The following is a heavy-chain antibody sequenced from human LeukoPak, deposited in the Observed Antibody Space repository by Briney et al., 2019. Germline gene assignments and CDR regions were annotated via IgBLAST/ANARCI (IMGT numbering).Heavy chain of an antibody. D-gene: IGHD2-2*01. CDR2: INPSGGST. Sequence: ASVKVSCKASGYTFTIYYMHWVRQAPGQGLEWMGIINPSGGSTSYAQKFQGRVTMTRDTSTSTVYMELSSLRSEDTAVYYCARVAYCSSTSCRTEGTRYFDYWGQGTLVTVSS. CDR1: GYTFTIYY. J-gene: IGHJ4*02. CDR3: ARVAYCSSTSCRTEGTRYFDY. V-gene: IGHV1-46*01.